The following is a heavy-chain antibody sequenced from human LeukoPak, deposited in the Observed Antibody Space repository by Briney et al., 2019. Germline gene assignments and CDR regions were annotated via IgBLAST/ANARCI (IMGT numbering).Heavy chain of an antibody. V-gene: IGHV3-23*01. CDR1: GFTFSSYA. CDR2: ISGSGGST. D-gene: IGHD3-10*01. CDR3: AKDPSITMVRNYYMDV. Sequence: GESLRLSCAASGFTFSSYAMSWVHQAPGKGLEWVSAISGSGGSTYYADSVKGRFTISRDNSKNTLYLQMNSLRAEDTAVYYCAKDPSITMVRNYYMDVWGKGTTVTVSS. J-gene: IGHJ6*03.